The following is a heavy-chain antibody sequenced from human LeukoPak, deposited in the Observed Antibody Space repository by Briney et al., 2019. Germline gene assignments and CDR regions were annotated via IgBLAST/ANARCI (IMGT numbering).Heavy chain of an antibody. Sequence: GGSLRLSCSASGFTVSSNYMSWVRQAPGKGLEWVSVIYSGGSTYYADSVKGRFTISRDNSKNTLYLQMNSLRAEDTAVYYCARVPYSGSYWDYYYGMDVWGQGTTVTVSS. CDR2: IYSGGST. D-gene: IGHD1-26*01. V-gene: IGHV3-53*01. J-gene: IGHJ6*02. CDR1: GFTVSSNY. CDR3: ARVPYSGSYWDYYYGMDV.